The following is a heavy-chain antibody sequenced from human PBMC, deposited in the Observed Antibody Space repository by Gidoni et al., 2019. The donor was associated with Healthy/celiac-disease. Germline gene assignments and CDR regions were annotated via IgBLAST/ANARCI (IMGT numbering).Heavy chain of an antibody. V-gene: IGHV1-69*01. J-gene: IGHJ4*02. Sequence: QVQLVKYGAEVKKPGSSVKVYGKASVGTFSSYAISWVRPAPGQGLEWMGGIIPIFCSANYAQKFEGRVTITADESTSTAYMVLSSLRSEDTAVYYCARDSIGLVGATFTLDYWGQGTLVTVSS. CDR1: VGTFSSYA. CDR3: ARDSIGLVGATFTLDY. CDR2: IIPIFCSA. D-gene: IGHD1-26*01.